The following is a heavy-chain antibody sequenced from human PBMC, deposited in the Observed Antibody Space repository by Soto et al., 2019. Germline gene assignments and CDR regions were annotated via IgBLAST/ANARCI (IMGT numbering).Heavy chain of an antibody. V-gene: IGHV3-23*01. CDR3: AKERRLERGDFDY. Sequence: EVQLLESGGGLVQPGGSLRLSCAASGFTFSSYAMSWVRQAPGKGLEWVSVISGGGNRIYYADSVKGRFTISRDNSKNTLYLQMNSMRDEDTAIYYCAKERRLERGDFDYSGQGTLVTVSS. D-gene: IGHD1-1*01. CDR1: GFTFSSYA. J-gene: IGHJ4*02. CDR2: ISGGGNRI.